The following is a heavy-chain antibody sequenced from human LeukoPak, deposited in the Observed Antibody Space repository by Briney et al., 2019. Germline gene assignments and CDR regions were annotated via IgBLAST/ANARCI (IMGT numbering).Heavy chain of an antibody. J-gene: IGHJ3*02. V-gene: IGHV3-23*03. CDR3: AKEGWSSHAAHAFDI. CDR2: IYSGGST. CDR1: GFTFSSYS. D-gene: IGHD3-10*01. Sequence: GGSLRLSCAASGFTFSSYSMNWVRQAPGRGLEWVSVIYSGGSTYYADSVKGRFTISRDNSKNTLYLQMNSLRAEDTAVYYCAKEGWSSHAAHAFDIWGQGTMVTVSS.